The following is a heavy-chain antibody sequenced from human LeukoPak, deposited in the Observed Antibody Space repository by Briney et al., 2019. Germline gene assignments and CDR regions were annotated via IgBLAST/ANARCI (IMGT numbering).Heavy chain of an antibody. CDR3: ARDLVIWAMIVVPTFDY. V-gene: IGHV1-3*01. D-gene: IGHD3-22*01. CDR1: GYTFTSYG. CDR2: IDGGNGNT. J-gene: IGHJ4*02. Sequence: ASVKVSCKTSGYTFTSYGMHWVRQAPGQSLEWMGWIDGGNGNTKYSEKFQGRVTIIRDTSASTAYMELSSLRSEDTAVYYCARDLVIWAMIVVPTFDYWGQGTLVTVSS.